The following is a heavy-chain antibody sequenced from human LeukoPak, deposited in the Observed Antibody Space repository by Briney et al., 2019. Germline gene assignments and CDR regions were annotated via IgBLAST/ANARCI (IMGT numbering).Heavy chain of an antibody. D-gene: IGHD6-19*01. J-gene: IGHJ4*02. CDR1: GFTFSSYS. V-gene: IGHV3-21*01. CDR2: ISSSSSYI. CDR3: ARDMISSGWYVDY. Sequence: GGSLRLSCAASGFTFSSYSMNWVRQAPGKGLEWVSSISSSSSYIYYADSVKGRFTISRDNAKNSLYLQMNSLRAEDTAMYYCARDMISSGWYVDYWGQGTLVTVSS.